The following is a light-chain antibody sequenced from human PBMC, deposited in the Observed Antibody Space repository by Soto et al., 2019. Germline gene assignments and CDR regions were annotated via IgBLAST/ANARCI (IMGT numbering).Light chain of an antibody. Sequence: QSVLTQPPSVSAAPGQKVTISCSGSSSNLGRNYVSWYQQLPGTAPKLLIYDNVYRFSGIPDRFSGSKSGTSATLGITGLQTGDEGDYYCGSWDNSLSSYVFGTGTRVTGL. CDR3: GSWDNSLSSYV. CDR2: DNV. J-gene: IGLJ1*01. V-gene: IGLV1-51*01. CDR1: SSNLGRNY.